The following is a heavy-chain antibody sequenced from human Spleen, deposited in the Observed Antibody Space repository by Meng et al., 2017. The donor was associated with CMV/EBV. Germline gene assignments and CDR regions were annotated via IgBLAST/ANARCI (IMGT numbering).Heavy chain of an antibody. D-gene: IGHD2-2*01. Sequence: GESLKISCKGSGYRFTSYWIGWVRQMPGKGLEWMGFIYPGDSDTRYSPSFQGHVTISADKSISTAYLQWSSLKASDTAMYYCARQKGYCSSTSCYWYFDLWGRGTLVTVSS. J-gene: IGHJ2*01. CDR2: IYPGDSDT. V-gene: IGHV5-51*01. CDR3: ARQKGYCSSTSCYWYFDL. CDR1: GYRFTSYW.